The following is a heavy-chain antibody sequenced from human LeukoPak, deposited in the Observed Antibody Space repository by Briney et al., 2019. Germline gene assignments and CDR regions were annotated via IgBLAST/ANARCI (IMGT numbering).Heavy chain of an antibody. CDR2: ISGSGGST. J-gene: IGHJ4*02. D-gene: IGHD2-15*01. CDR3: AKDLGYCSGGSCYENRLFDY. V-gene: IGHV3-23*01. CDR1: GFTLSSYA. Sequence: AGGSLRLSCAASGFTLSSYAMSWVRQAPGKGLEWVSAISGSGGSTYYADSVKGRFTISRDNSKNTLYPQMNSLRAEDTAVYYCAKDLGYCSGGSCYENRLFDYWGQGTLVTVSS.